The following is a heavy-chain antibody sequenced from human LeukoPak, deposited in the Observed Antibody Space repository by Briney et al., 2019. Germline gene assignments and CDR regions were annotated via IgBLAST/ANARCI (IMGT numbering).Heavy chain of an antibody. J-gene: IGHJ5*02. CDR1: GGSISSYY. Sequence: SETLSLTCTVSGGSISSYYWSWIRQPPGKGPEWIGYIYYSGSTNYNPSLKSRVTISVDTSKNQFSLKLSSVTAADTAVYYCASGQILTNDYGDYVTRNWFDPWGQGTLVTVSS. CDR2: IYYSGST. D-gene: IGHD4-17*01. CDR3: ASGQILTNDYGDYVTRNWFDP. V-gene: IGHV4-59*01.